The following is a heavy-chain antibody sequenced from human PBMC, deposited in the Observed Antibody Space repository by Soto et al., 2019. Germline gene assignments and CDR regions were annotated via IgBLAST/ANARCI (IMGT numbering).Heavy chain of an antibody. J-gene: IGHJ6*03. CDR2: ISGSGGST. V-gene: IGHV3-23*01. CDR3: AKDVEPNYYYYYYRDV. Sequence: EVPLLESGGGLVQPGGSLRLSCAASGFTFSSYAMSWVRQAPGKGLEWVSAISGSGGSTYYADSVKGRFTISRDNSKNTLYLQMNSLRAEDTAVYYCAKDVEPNYYYYYYRDVWGKGTTVTVAS. CDR1: GFTFSSYA. D-gene: IGHD2-15*01.